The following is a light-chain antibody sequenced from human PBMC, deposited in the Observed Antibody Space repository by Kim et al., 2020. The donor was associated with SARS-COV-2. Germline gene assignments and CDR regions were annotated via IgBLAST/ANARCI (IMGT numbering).Light chain of an antibody. CDR1: QSISIN. CDR3: QQYSDWPWT. Sequence: PATLSVSPGERATLSCRASQSISINLAWYQQKPGQAPSLLIYGASTRATGIPARFSGSGSGTEFSLTITSLQSEDLAVYYCQQYSDWPWTFGPGTKVDI. V-gene: IGKV3-15*01. J-gene: IGKJ1*01. CDR2: GAS.